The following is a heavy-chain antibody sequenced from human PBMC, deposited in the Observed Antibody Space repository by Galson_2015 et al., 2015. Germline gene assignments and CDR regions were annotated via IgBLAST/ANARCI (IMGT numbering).Heavy chain of an antibody. J-gene: IGHJ4*02. V-gene: IGHV3-30*18. CDR2: VLYDGNNK. Sequence: SLRLSCAACGLTFRSYAMHWVRQAPGKGLEWVAVVLYDGNNKYYADSVKGRFTISRDNSKNTLYLQMSSLRAEDTAVYYCAKDQDFGSGSYAFDYWGQGALVTASS. D-gene: IGHD3-10*01. CDR1: GLTFRSYA. CDR3: AKDQDFGSGSYAFDY.